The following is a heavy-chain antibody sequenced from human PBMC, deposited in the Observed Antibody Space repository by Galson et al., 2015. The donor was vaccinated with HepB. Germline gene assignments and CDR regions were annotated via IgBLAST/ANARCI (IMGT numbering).Heavy chain of an antibody. J-gene: IGHJ6*02. Sequence: SLRLSCAASGFTFDDYTMHWVRQAPGKGLEWVSLISWDGGSTYYADSVKGRFTIPRDNSKNSLYLQMNSLRTEDTALYYCAKDMSGYSYGPDFYYYYGMDGWGQGTTVTVSS. CDR3: AKDMSGYSYGPDFYYYYGMDG. CDR1: GFTFDDYT. D-gene: IGHD5-18*01. V-gene: IGHV3-43*01. CDR2: ISWDGGST.